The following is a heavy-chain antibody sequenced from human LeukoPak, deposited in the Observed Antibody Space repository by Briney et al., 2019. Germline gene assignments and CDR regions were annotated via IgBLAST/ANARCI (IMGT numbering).Heavy chain of an antibody. Sequence: ASVKVSCKASGYTFTGYYMHWVRQAPGQGLEWMGWINPNSGGTNYAQKFQGRVTMTRDTSISTAHMELSRLRSDDTAVYYCAREMATIDAFDIWGQGTMVTVSS. CDR1: GYTFTGYY. V-gene: IGHV1-2*02. CDR3: AREMATIDAFDI. J-gene: IGHJ3*02. CDR2: INPNSGGT. D-gene: IGHD5-24*01.